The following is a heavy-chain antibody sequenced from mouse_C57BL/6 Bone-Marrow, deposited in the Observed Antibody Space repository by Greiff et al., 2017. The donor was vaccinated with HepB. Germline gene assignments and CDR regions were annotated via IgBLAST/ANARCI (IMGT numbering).Heavy chain of an antibody. CDR3: AIDRWGLYAMDY. V-gene: IGHV1-74*01. D-gene: IGHD2-3*01. CDR2: IHPSDSDT. CDR1: GYTFTSYW. J-gene: IGHJ4*01. Sequence: QVQLKQPGAELVKPGASVKVSCKASGYTFTSYWMHWVKQRPGQGLEWIGRIHPSDSDTNYNQKFKGKATLTVDKSSSTAYMQHSSLTSEDSAVYYCAIDRWGLYAMDYWGQGTSVTVSS.